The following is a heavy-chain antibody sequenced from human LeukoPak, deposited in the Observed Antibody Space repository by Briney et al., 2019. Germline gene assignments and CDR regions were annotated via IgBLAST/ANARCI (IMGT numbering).Heavy chain of an antibody. CDR1: GFTFSSYY. CDR2: IYTGGTA. Sequence: GGSLRLSCAASGFTFSSYYMSWVRQAPGKGLEWVSVIYTGGTAHYADSVKGRFTISRDNAKNTLYLQMNSLRAEDTAVYYCARRKVVSAYYYGMDVWGQGTTVTVSS. J-gene: IGHJ6*02. D-gene: IGHD2-2*01. V-gene: IGHV3-66*01. CDR3: ARRKVVSAYYYGMDV.